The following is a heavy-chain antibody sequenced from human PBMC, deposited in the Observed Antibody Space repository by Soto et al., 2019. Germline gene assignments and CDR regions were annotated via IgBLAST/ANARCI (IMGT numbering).Heavy chain of an antibody. V-gene: IGHV3-21*06. Sequence: EVQLVESGGGLVKPGGSLRLSCAASGLIFTRYSMNWVRQAPGKGLEWVSSISSTTNYIYYGDSMKGRFTISRDNAKNSLYLEMNSLRAEDTAVYYCARESEDLTSNFDYWGQGTLVTVSS. CDR2: ISSTTNYI. J-gene: IGHJ4*02. CDR1: GLIFTRYS. CDR3: ARESEDLTSNFDY.